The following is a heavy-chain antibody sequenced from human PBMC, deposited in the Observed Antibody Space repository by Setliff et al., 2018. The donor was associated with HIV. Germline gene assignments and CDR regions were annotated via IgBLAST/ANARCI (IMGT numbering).Heavy chain of an antibody. CDR1: GGSISDYY. Sequence: SETLSLTCTVSGGSISDYYWSWIRQPPGKGLEWIGYIYYGRSSKYNPSLESRVTISGDTSKNQFSLKLNSVTAADTAIYYCARGGSYRFWIGYRYYYYYMDLWGKGTTVTVSS. CDR2: IYYGRSS. J-gene: IGHJ6*03. D-gene: IGHD3-3*01. V-gene: IGHV4-59*08. CDR3: ARGGSYRFWIGYRYYYYYMDL.